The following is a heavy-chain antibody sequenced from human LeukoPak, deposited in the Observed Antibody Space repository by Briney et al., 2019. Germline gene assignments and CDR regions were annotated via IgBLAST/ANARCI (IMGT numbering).Heavy chain of an antibody. CDR3: ATTSITPFGGVGYATG. J-gene: IGHJ4*02. Sequence: SETLSLTCTVSGGSISSGGYYWSWIRQHPGKGLEWIGYIYYSGSTYYNPSLKSRVTISVDTSKNQFSLKLSSVTAADTAVYYCATTSITPFGGVGYATGWGQGTLVTVSS. CDR2: IYYSGST. V-gene: IGHV4-31*03. CDR1: GGSISSGGYY. D-gene: IGHD3-10*01.